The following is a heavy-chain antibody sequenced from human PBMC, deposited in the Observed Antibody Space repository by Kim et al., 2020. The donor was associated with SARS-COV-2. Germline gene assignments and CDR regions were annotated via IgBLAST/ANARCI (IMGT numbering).Heavy chain of an antibody. CDR2: ISYDGSNK. CDR3: AKDIALSIAPALGGAFDI. V-gene: IGHV3-30*18. D-gene: IGHD6-13*01. J-gene: IGHJ3*02. Sequence: GGSLRLSCAASGFTFSSYGMHWVRQAPGKGLEWVAVISYDGSNKYYADSVKGRFTISRDNSKNTLYLQMNSLRAEDTAVDYCAKDIALSIAPALGGAFDIWGQGTMVTVSS. CDR1: GFTFSSYG.